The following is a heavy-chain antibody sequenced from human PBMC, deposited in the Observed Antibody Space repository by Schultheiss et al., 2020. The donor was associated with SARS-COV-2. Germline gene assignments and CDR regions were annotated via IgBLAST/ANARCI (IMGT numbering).Heavy chain of an antibody. CDR1: GFTFSSYG. D-gene: IGHD3-3*01. Sequence: GGSLRLSCAASGFTFSSYGMHWVRQAPGKGLEWVALIWYDGSNKYYADSVKGRFTISRDNSKNTLYLQMNSLRAEDTAVYYCARGLRSGYRTVDYWGQGTLVTVSS. CDR2: IWYDGSNK. CDR3: ARGLRSGYRTVDY. V-gene: IGHV3-30*02. J-gene: IGHJ4*02.